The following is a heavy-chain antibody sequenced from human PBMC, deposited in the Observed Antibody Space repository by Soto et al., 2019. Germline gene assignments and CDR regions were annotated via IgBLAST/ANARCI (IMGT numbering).Heavy chain of an antibody. Sequence: SETLSLTCAVSGGSITSGNSYSWSWIRQPPGKGLEWIGNIHYSGSTNYSPSLKGRVIISVDTSENQSSLKLSSVTTADTAVYYCTVGGAGHPFDYWGQGTLVTVSS. CDR1: GGSITSGNSYS. CDR3: TVGGAGHPFDY. V-gene: IGHV4-61*01. D-gene: IGHD3-16*01. J-gene: IGHJ4*02. CDR2: IHYSGST.